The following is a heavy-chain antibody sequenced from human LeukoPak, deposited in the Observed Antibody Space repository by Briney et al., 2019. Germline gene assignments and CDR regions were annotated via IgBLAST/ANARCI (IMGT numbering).Heavy chain of an antibody. CDR1: GGSISSSSYY. CDR2: INHSGST. D-gene: IGHD5-18*01. CDR3: ARDGGGYSYGYGLYYFDY. V-gene: IGHV4-39*07. J-gene: IGHJ4*02. Sequence: SETLSLTCTVSGGSISSSSYYWSWIRQPPGKGLEWIGEINHSGSTNYNPSLKSRVTISVDTSKNQFSLKLSSVTAADTAVYYCARDGGGYSYGYGLYYFDYWGQGTLVTVSS.